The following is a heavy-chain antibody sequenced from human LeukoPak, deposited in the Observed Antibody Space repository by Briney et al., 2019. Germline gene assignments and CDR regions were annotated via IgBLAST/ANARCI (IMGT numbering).Heavy chain of an antibody. J-gene: IGHJ3*02. CDR1: GGSISSYY. CDR2: IYTSGST. CDR3: AIVGEPGRAFDI. V-gene: IGHV4-4*07. Sequence: SHTQSLTCTSAGGSISSYYWSLIRQPAGKRLEWIGLIYTSGSTNYNPSLQSQVTMSVDTSKNQSSLQLSSVTAADTAVYYCAIVGEPGRAFDIWGQGTMVTVSS. D-gene: IGHD2-21*01.